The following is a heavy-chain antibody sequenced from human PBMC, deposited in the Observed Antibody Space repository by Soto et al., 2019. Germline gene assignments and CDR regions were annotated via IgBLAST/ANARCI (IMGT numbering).Heavy chain of an antibody. Sequence: QVQLVQSRAQVKKPGASVKVSCKASGYTFTSYDINWVRQATGQGLEWMRWMKPNSGNTGYAQNFQGRVTMTRNTSISAVYMELSSLRSEDTAVYYCARDPTQTTRIDWFDPWGQGTLVTVSS. V-gene: IGHV1-8*01. D-gene: IGHD4-17*01. J-gene: IGHJ5*02. CDR2: MKPNSGNT. CDR3: ARDPTQTTRIDWFDP. CDR1: GYTFTSYD.